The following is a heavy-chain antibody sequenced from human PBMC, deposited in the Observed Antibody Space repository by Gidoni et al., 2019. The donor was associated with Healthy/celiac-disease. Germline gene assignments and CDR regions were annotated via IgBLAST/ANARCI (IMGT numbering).Heavy chain of an antibody. CDR3: ARAQGPPAYYLDY. J-gene: IGHJ4*02. V-gene: IGHV4-31*03. D-gene: IGHD3-9*01. CDR2: IYYSGST. CDR1: GGSISSGGYY. Sequence: QVQLQESGPGLVTPSQTLSLTCTVPGGSISSGGYYWSWIRQHPGKGLEWIGYIYYSGSTYYNPSLKSRVTISVDTSKNQFSLKLSSVTAADTAVYYCARAQGPPAYYLDYWGQGTLVTVSS.